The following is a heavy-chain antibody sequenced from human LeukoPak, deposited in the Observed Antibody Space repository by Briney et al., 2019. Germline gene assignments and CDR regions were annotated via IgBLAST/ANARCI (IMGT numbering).Heavy chain of an antibody. D-gene: IGHD3-10*02. J-gene: IGHJ6*04. CDR3: AELGITMIGGV. CDR2: ISSSGSTI. CDR1: GFTVSSNY. V-gene: IGHV3-48*03. Sequence: GGSLRLSCAASGFTVSSNYMNWVRQAPGKGLEWVSYISSSGSTIYYADSVKGRFTISRDNAKNSLYLQMNSLRAEDTAVYYCAELGITMIGGVWGKGATVTISS.